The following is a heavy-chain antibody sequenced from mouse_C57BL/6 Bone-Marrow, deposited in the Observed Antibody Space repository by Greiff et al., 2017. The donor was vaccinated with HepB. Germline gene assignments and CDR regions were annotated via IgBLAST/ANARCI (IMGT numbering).Heavy chain of an antibody. CDR1: GFNIKDDY. V-gene: IGHV14-4*01. D-gene: IGHD2-5*01. Sequence: EVKVVESGAELVRPGASVKLSCTASGFNIKDDYMHWVKQRPEQGLEWIGWIDPENGDTEYASKFQGKATITADTSSNTAYLQLSSLTSEDTAVYYCTIVTTRAYWGQGTLVTVSA. CDR2: IDPENGDT. J-gene: IGHJ3*01. CDR3: TIVTTRAY.